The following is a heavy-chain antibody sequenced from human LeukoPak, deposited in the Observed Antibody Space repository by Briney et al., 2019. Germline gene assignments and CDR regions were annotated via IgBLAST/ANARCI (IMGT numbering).Heavy chain of an antibody. CDR2: ISYGNT. Sequence: SETLSLTCSVSGGSISTYYWNWIRQTPGKGLEWIVHISYGNTDYNPSLKSRVTISVDTSKNQFSLKLTSATAADTAVYYCARDKAHSYGRYFDPWGQGALVTVSS. CDR3: ARDKAHSYGRYFDP. V-gene: IGHV4-59*01. D-gene: IGHD5-18*01. CDR1: GGSISTYY. J-gene: IGHJ5*02.